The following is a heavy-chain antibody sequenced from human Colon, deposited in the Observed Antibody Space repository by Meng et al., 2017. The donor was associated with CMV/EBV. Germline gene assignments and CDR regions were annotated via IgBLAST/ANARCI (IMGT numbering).Heavy chain of an antibody. Sequence: GLLGESGGGVVMPVGSLVLSCVGLGFTFSSYGMHWFRQDPGKGLEWVTFIRNDRSYEYYADSVQGRFTVSRDNSKNTMYLQMNSLGGDDTAVYYCAKVADYADFVMEYWGQGTLVTVSS. CDR1: GFTFSSYG. D-gene: IGHD4-17*01. J-gene: IGHJ4*02. CDR3: AKVADYADFVMEY. CDR2: IRNDRSYE. V-gene: IGHV3-30*02.